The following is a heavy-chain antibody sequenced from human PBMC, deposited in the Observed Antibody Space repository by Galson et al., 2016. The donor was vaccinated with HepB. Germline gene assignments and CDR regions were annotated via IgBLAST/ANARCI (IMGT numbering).Heavy chain of an antibody. CDR3: AMYYYDNKGYHYGYEV. CDR1: GGPFKNYA. J-gene: IGHJ4*02. Sequence: SVKVSCKASGGPFKNYAFSWVRQAPGQGLEWMGGIIPILGAANSAQKFQVRVTITADTSKSTVYMEMRSLRSEDTAVYYCAMYYYDNKGYHYGYEVWGQGTLVTVSS. CDR2: IIPILGAA. V-gene: IGHV1-69*10. D-gene: IGHD3-22*01.